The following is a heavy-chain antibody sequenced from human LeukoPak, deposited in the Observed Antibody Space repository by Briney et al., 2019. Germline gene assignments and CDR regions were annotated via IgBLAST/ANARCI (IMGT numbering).Heavy chain of an antibody. V-gene: IGHV3-23*01. CDR1: GFAFSSYA. Sequence: QPGGSLRLSCAASGFAFSSYAMSWVRQAPGKGLEWVSAISGSGGSTYYADSVKGRFTISRDNSKNTLYLQMNSLRAEDTAVYYCAKLPGYYDSSHFDYWGQGTLVTVSS. CDR2: ISGSGGST. D-gene: IGHD3-22*01. CDR3: AKLPGYYDSSHFDY. J-gene: IGHJ4*02.